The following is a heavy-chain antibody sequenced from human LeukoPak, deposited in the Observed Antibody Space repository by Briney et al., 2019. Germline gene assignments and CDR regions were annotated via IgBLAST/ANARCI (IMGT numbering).Heavy chain of an antibody. CDR2: ISSSSSYI. V-gene: IGHV3-21*01. CDR3: ARGAYTSDAFDI. D-gene: IGHD2-2*01. CDR1: GFTFSSYS. Sequence: GGSLRLSCAASGFTFSSYSMNWVRQAPGKGLEWVSSISSSSSYIYYADSVKGRFTISRDNAKNSLYLQMNSLRAEDTAVYYCARGAYTSDAFDIWGQGTMVTVSS. J-gene: IGHJ3*02.